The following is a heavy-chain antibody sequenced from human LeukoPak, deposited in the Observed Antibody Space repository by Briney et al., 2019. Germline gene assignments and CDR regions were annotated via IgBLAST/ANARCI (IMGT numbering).Heavy chain of an antibody. D-gene: IGHD3-10*01. J-gene: IGHJ4*01. V-gene: IGHV3-30*18. CDR1: GFTFSSYG. Sequence: PGRSLRLSCAASGFTFSSYGMHWVRQAPGKGLEWVTVISYDGSNKYYADSVKGRFTISRDNSKNTLYLQMNSLRAEDTAAYYCAKSPPFGNPHLDYWGHGTLVTVSS. CDR3: AKSPPFGNPHLDY. CDR2: ISYDGSNK.